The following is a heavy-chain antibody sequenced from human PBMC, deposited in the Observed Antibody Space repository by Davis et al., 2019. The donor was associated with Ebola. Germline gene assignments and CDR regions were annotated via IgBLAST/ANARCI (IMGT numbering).Heavy chain of an antibody. CDR3: ARGGFLEWLLS. D-gene: IGHD3-3*01. CDR1: GFTFSSYA. J-gene: IGHJ4*02. CDR2: ISGSGGST. V-gene: IGHV3-23*01. Sequence: GESLKISCAASGFTFSSYAMSWVRQAPGKGLEWVSGISGSGGSTYYADSVKGRFTISRDNAKNSLYLQMNSLRAEDTAVYYCARGGFLEWLLSWGQGTLVTVSS.